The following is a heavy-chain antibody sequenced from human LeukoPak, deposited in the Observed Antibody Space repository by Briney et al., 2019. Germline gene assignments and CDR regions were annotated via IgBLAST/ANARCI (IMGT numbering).Heavy chain of an antibody. V-gene: IGHV1-69*04. D-gene: IGHD1-1*01. CDR2: IIPILGIA. J-gene: IGHJ4*02. CDR3: ARPAHRYNWNDDGGNFDY. Sequence: SVKVSCKASGGTFSSYAISWVRQAPGQGLEWMGRIIPILGIANYAQKFQGRVTITADKSTSTAYMELSSLRSEGTAVYYCARPAHRYNWNDDGGNFDYWGQGTLVTVSS. CDR1: GGTFSSYA.